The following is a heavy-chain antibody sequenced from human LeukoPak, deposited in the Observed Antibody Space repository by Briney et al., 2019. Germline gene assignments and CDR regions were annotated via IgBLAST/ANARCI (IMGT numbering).Heavy chain of an antibody. Sequence: SETLSLTCTVSGGSISSSSYYWGWIRQPPGKGLEWIGYIYHSGSTYYNPSLKSRVTISVDRSKNQFSLKLSSVTAADTAVYYCARATVITMAFDYWGQGTLVTVSS. J-gene: IGHJ4*02. CDR3: ARATVITMAFDY. D-gene: IGHD4-17*01. V-gene: IGHV4-30-2*01. CDR2: IYHSGST. CDR1: GGSISSSSYY.